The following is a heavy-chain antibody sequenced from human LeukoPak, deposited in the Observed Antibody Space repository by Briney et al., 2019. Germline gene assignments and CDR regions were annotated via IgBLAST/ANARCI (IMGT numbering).Heavy chain of an antibody. Sequence: KPSQTLSLTCTVSGGSISSGSYYWSWIRQPAGKGLEWIGRIYTTGSTNYNPSLKSRVTISVDTSKNQFSLKLTSVTAADTAVYYCASCRDGYYYYYMDVWGKGTTVTVSS. D-gene: IGHD5-24*01. CDR2: IYTTGST. CDR1: GGSISSGSYY. J-gene: IGHJ6*03. V-gene: IGHV4-61*02. CDR3: ASCRDGYYYYYMDV.